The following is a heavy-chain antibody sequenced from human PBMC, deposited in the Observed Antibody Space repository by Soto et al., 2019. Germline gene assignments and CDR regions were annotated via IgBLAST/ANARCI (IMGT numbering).Heavy chain of an antibody. CDR2: INHSGST. D-gene: IGHD2-15*01. V-gene: IGHV4-34*01. Sequence: SETLSLTCAVYGGSFSGYYWSWIRQPPGKGLEWIGEINHSGSTNYNPSLKSRVTISVDTSKNQFSLKLSSVTAADTAVYYCALLTLGYCSGGSCYSDYWGQGTLVTVSS. CDR3: ALLTLGYCSGGSCYSDY. J-gene: IGHJ4*02. CDR1: GGSFSGYY.